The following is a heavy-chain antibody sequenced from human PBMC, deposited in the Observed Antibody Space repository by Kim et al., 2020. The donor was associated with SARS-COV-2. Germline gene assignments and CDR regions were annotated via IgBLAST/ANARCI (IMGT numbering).Heavy chain of an antibody. Sequence: GGSLRLSCAVSGFTFSNYAMSWVRQAPGKGLEWVSDISGGGSSTYYADSVKGRFTISRDNSRNTLYLQMNSLRADDTAVYYCAKLGVGGWAPFDFWSQGT. V-gene: IGHV3-23*01. CDR3: AKLGVGGWAPFDF. D-gene: IGHD6-19*01. J-gene: IGHJ4*02. CDR1: GFTFSNYA. CDR2: ISGGGSST.